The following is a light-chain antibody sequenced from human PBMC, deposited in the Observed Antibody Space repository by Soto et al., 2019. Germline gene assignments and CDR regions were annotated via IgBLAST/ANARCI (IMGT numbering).Light chain of an antibody. J-gene: IGKJ1*01. CDR1: QSVSNNY. Sequence: EIVLTQSPGTLSLSPGEIATLSCRASQSVSNNYLAWYQQKPGQAPRLLIYGASNRATGIQDRFSGSGSGTDFTLTISRLEPEDFAVYYCQQYGSSGTCGQGTKVDIK. CDR3: QQYGSSGT. CDR2: GAS. V-gene: IGKV3-20*01.